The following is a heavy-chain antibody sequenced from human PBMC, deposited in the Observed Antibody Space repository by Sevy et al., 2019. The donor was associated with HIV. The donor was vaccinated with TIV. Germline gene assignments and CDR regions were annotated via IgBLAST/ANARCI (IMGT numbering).Heavy chain of an antibody. CDR1: GFTFSNAW. J-gene: IGHJ3*02. V-gene: IGHV3-15*01. Sequence: GGFLRLSCAASGFTFSNAWMSWVRQAPGKGLEWVGRIKSKTDGGTTEYAAPVKGRFTISRDDSKNTLYLQMNSLKTEDTAVYYCTTVAQFTAFDIWGQGTMVTVSS. CDR3: TTVAQFTAFDI. CDR2: IKSKTDGGTT.